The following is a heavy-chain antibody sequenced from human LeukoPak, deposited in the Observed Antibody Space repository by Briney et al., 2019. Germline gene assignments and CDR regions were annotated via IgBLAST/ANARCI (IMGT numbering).Heavy chain of an antibody. Sequence: ASVKVSCKASGYTFTSYYMHWVRQAPGQGLEWMGIINPSGGSTSYAQKFQGRVTMTRDTSTSTVYMELSSLRSEDTPVYYCARDNGYSYGPRIAAAGTQFDYWGQGTLVTVSS. V-gene: IGHV1-46*01. D-gene: IGHD6-13*01. CDR2: INPSGGST. CDR3: ARDNGYSYGPRIAAAGTQFDY. CDR1: GYTFTSYY. J-gene: IGHJ4*02.